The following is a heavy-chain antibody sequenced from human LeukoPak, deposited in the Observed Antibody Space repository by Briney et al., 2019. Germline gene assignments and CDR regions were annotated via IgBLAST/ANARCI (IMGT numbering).Heavy chain of an antibody. V-gene: IGHV3-48*02. CDR3: ARLYVWGSSRTFDY. J-gene: IGHJ4*02. Sequence: PSGTLSLTCTVSGDSINSLDLWSWVRQAPGKGLEWVSYISSSSSTIYYADSVKGRFTISRDNAKNSLYLQMNSLRDEDTAVYYCARLYVWGSSRTFDYWGQGTLVTVSS. CDR2: ISSSSSTI. D-gene: IGHD3-16*02. CDR1: GDSINSLD.